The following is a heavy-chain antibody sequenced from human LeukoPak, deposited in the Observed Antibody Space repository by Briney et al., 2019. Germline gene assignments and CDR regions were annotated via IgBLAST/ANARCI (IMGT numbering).Heavy chain of an antibody. CDR1: GFTFDDYA. J-gene: IGHJ6*03. D-gene: IGHD6-13*01. Sequence: GGSLRLSCAASGFTFDDYAMHWVRQVPGKGLEWVSGISWSNGHIGYADSVKGRFTISRDNGKNSLYLQMNSLRSEDTALYYCAKGGIHRGYYYYYMDVWGKGTTVTISS. CDR2: ISWSNGHI. CDR3: AKGGIHRGYYYYYMDV. V-gene: IGHV3-9*01.